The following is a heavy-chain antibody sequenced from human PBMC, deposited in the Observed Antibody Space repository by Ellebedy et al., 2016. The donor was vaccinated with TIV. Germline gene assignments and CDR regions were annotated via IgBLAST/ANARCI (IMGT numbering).Heavy chain of an antibody. D-gene: IGHD4-17*01. V-gene: IGHV4-61*01. J-gene: IGHJ1*01. CDR1: GGSISSGRYS. CDR3: ARHTHQNYGDLAYFQQ. CDR2: VDHSGNT. Sequence: MPSETLSLTCAVSGGSISSGRYSWSWIRQPPGKGLEWVGFVDHSGNTNYNPSLKSRVTISLDTSKNQFSLRLTSVTAADTAVYFCARHTHQNYGDLAYFQQWGQGTLVTVSS.